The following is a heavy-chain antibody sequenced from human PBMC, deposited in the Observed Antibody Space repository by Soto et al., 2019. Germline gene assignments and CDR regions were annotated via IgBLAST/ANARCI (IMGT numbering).Heavy chain of an antibody. D-gene: IGHD3-22*01. V-gene: IGHV4-31*03. J-gene: IGHJ4*02. Sequence: SETLSLTCSVSGGSISSGDYYWSWIRQHPGKGLEWFGYIYYSVSTYYNPSLKSRVTISVDTSKNQLSLKLSSVTAADTAVYYCARVGYDSSGYLFSFDYWGQGTLVTVSS. CDR2: IYYSVST. CDR3: ARVGYDSSGYLFSFDY. CDR1: GGSISSGDYY.